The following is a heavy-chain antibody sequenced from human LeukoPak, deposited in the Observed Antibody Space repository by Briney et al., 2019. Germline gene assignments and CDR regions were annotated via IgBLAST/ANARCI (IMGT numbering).Heavy chain of an antibody. CDR1: GYTFSGYY. CDR3: ARGGYDILTGRGGGLDY. Sequence: ASLKVSCKASGYTFSGYYLHWVRQAPGQGLEWMGWINPNSGGTSYAQKCQGRVTMTRDTSTSTVYMELSSLRSEDTAVYYCARGGYDILTGRGGGLDYWGQGTLVTVSS. V-gene: IGHV1-2*02. J-gene: IGHJ4*02. CDR2: INPNSGGT. D-gene: IGHD3-9*01.